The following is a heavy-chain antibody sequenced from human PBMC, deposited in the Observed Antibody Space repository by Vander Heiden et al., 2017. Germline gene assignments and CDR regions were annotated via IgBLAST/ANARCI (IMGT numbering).Heavy chain of an antibody. J-gene: IGHJ6*02. CDR3: ARGLEMATYYYYYGMDV. V-gene: IGHV1-2*02. Sequence: QVQLVQSGAGVKKPGASVQVSCKASGYAFTGYYMHWVRQAPGQGLEWMGWINPNSGGTNYAQKFQGRVTMTRDTSISTAYMELSRLRSDDTAVYYCARGLEMATYYYYYGMDVWGQGTTVTVSS. D-gene: IGHD3-16*01. CDR1: GYAFTGYY. CDR2: INPNSGGT.